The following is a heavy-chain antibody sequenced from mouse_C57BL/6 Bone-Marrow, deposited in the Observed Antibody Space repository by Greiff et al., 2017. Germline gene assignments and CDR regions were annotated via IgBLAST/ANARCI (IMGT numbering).Heavy chain of an antibody. CDR1: GYSITRGYY. D-gene: IGHD2-5*01. J-gene: IGHJ4*01. Sequence: ESGPGLVKPSQSLSLTCSVTGYSITRGYYWNWIRQFPGNKLEWMGYISYDGSNNYNPSLKNRISITRDTSKNQFFLKLNSVTTEDTATYYCASLVRTYAMDYWGQGTSVTVSS. CDR2: ISYDGSN. V-gene: IGHV3-6*01. CDR3: ASLVRTYAMDY.